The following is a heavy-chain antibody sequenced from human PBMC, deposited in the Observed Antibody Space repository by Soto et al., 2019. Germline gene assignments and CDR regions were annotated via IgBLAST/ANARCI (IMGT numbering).Heavy chain of an antibody. CDR2: IYYSGST. Sequence: SETLSLTCTVSGGSISSGGYYWSWIRQHPGKGLEWIGYIYYSGSTYYNPSLKSRVTISVDTSKNQFSLKLSSVTAADTAVYYCAREDRVDLYYYYMDVWGKGTTVTVSS. CDR1: GGSISSGGYY. J-gene: IGHJ6*03. CDR3: AREDRVDLYYYYMDV. D-gene: IGHD3-3*01. V-gene: IGHV4-31*03.